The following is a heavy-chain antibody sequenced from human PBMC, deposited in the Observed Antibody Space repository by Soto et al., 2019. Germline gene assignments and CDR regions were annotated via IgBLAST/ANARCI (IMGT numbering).Heavy chain of an antibody. CDR2: IIPISGTA. CDR1: GCTFSSYA. V-gene: IGHV1-69*01. J-gene: IGHJ6*02. D-gene: IGHD2-2*01. Sequence: QVQLVQSGAEVKKPGSSVKVSCKASGCTFSSYAISWVRQAPGQGLEWMGGIIPISGTANYAQKLQGRVTITADESTSTAYMELSSLRSEDTAVYYWARSQGSSTSLEIYYYYYYGMDVWGQGTTVTVSS. CDR3: ARSQGSSTSLEIYYYYYYGMDV.